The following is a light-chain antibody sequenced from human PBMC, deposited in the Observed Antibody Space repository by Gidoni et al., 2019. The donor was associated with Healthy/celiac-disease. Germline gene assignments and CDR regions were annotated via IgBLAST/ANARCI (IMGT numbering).Light chain of an antibody. CDR2: DAS. CDR1: QSTSSW. Sequence: DIQMTQSPSTLSASVGDRVTITCRASQSTSSWLAWYQQKPGKAPKLLIYDASSLESGVPSRISGSGSGTEFTLTISSLQPDDFATYYCQQYNSYSWTFGQGTKVEIK. CDR3: QQYNSYSWT. V-gene: IGKV1-5*01. J-gene: IGKJ1*01.